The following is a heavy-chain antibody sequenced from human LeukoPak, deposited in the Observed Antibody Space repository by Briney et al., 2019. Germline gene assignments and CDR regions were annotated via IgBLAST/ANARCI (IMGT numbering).Heavy chain of an antibody. V-gene: IGHV3-30-3*01. J-gene: IGHJ4*02. CDR2: ISYDGSNK. Sequence: PGGSLRLSCAASGFTFSSYAMHWVRQAPGKGLEWVAVISYDGSNKYYADSVKGRFTISRDDSKNTLYLQMNSLRAEDTAVYYCARERPNYYGSGSYYPFDYWGQGTLVTVSS. D-gene: IGHD3-10*01. CDR1: GFTFSSYA. CDR3: ARERPNYYGSGSYYPFDY.